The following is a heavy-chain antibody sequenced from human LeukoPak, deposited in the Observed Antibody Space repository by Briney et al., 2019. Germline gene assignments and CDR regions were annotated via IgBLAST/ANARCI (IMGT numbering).Heavy chain of an antibody. CDR3: AKLLGTIYPLWGMDV. D-gene: IGHD2-21*01. V-gene: IGHV3-23*01. J-gene: IGHJ6*02. Sequence: GGSLRLSCVVSGVTFSKYAMTWFRQAAGKGLEWVSGISNTGAGTYYADSAKGRFTISRDNSKNTLYLQMNSLRADDTAVYYCAKLLGTIYPLWGMDVWGPGTTVTVSS. CDR2: ISNTGAGT. CDR1: GVTFSKYA.